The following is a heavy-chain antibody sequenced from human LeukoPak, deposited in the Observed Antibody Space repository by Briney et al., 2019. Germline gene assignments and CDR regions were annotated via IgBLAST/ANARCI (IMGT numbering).Heavy chain of an antibody. Sequence: PGGSLRLSCAASGFTFSSYSMNWVRQAPGKGLEWVPSISSSSSYIYYADSVKGRFTISRDNAKNSLYLQMNSLRAEDTAVYYCARPMYSGSYYVGPYYWGQGTLVTVSS. CDR3: ARPMYSGSYYVGPYY. J-gene: IGHJ4*02. CDR1: GFTFSSYS. V-gene: IGHV3-21*01. CDR2: ISSSSSYI. D-gene: IGHD1-26*01.